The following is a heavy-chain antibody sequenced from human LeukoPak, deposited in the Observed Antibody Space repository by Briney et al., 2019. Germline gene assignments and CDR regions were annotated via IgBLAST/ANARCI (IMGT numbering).Heavy chain of an antibody. CDR1: GASISSYY. CDR2: IYTSDST. CDR3: AKATEIGYRRNWFDP. D-gene: IGHD5-18*01. J-gene: IGHJ5*02. V-gene: IGHV4-4*07. Sequence: SETLSLTCTVSGASISSYYWSWIRQPAGKRLECIGRIYTSDSTNYNPSLKSRVTMSVDTSKNQFSLRLSSLTAADTAVYYCAKATEIGYRRNWFDPWGQGTLVTVSS.